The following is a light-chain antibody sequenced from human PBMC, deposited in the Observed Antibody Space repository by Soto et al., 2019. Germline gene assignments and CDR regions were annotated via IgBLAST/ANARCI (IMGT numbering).Light chain of an antibody. CDR3: QHYGLSPCT. Sequence: EIVLTQSPATLSLSPGERATLSCRASQSVSANSLAWYQQQPGQAPRLLIYEISKRAADIPDRFSGSGSATDFTLTISGLEPEDFVVYYCQHYGLSPCTFGPGTKVEIK. CDR1: QSVSANS. J-gene: IGKJ2*02. CDR2: EIS. V-gene: IGKV3-20*01.